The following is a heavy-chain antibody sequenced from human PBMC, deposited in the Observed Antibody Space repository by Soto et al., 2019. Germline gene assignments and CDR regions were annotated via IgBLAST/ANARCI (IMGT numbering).Heavy chain of an antibody. J-gene: IGHJ3*01. V-gene: IGHV4-30-4*01. CDR2: VFYKGNT. CDR3: ARRYYFDSSGYADALDV. CDR1: GDSISSGEYY. Sequence: QVHLQESGPGLVKPSQTLSLTCTVSGDSISSGEYYWAWIRQPPGKRLEWIGYVFYKGNTYYNPSLKSRLSIDVDTAKSQFSLRLSSVTAADTAVYYCARRYYFDSSGYADALDVWGQGTNVIVSS. D-gene: IGHD3-22*01.